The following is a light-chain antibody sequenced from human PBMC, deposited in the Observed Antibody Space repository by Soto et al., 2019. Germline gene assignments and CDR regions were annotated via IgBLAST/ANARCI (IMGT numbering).Light chain of an antibody. Sequence: QSALAQPASVSGSPGQSITLSCTGTSSDVGAYDSVSWYQQHPHKAPQVIIYKGTRRPSGVSNRFSGSTSGNAASLTISGLQADDEADYFCCSSAPESTYVFGTGTKVTVL. J-gene: IGLJ1*01. CDR2: KGT. V-gene: IGLV2-23*01. CDR3: CSSAPESTYV. CDR1: SSDVGAYDS.